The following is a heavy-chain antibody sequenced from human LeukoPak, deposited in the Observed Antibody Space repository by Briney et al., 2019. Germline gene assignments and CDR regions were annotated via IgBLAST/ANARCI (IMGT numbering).Heavy chain of an antibody. CDR3: ARHDSPWSPIGFDY. D-gene: IGHD2-15*01. CDR2: IYPGDSNT. J-gene: IGHJ4*02. V-gene: IGHV5-51*01. CDR1: GYGFTSFW. Sequence: GESLKISCKASGYGFTSFWIVWVRQMPGKGLEWMGIIYPGDSNTRYSPSFQGQVTISADKSISTAYLQWSSLKASDTAMYYCARHDSPWSPIGFDYWGQGTLVTVSS.